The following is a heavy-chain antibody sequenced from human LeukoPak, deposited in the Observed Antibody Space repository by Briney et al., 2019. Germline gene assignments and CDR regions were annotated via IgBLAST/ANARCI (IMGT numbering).Heavy chain of an antibody. J-gene: IGHJ4*02. CDR1: GGTFSSYA. D-gene: IGHD2-2*03. Sequence: ASVKVSCKASGGTFSSYAISWVRQAPGQGLEWMGRIIPIFGTANYAQKFQGRVTITTDESTSTAYMDLSRLRSDDTAVYFCARDVGYCSSTSCYAYLKTLNYFDYWGQGTLVTVSS. CDR2: IIPIFGTA. CDR3: ARDVGYCSSTSCYAYLKTLNYFDY. V-gene: IGHV1-69*05.